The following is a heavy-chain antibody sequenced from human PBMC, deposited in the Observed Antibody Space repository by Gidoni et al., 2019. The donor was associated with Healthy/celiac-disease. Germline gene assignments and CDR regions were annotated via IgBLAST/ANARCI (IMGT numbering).Heavy chain of an antibody. V-gene: IGHV3-23*01. Sequence: EVQLLESGGGLVQPGGSLRLSCAASGFTFSSYALSWVRQAPGKGLEWVSAISGSGGSTDYADSVKGRFTISRDNSKNTLYLQMNSLRAEDTAVYYCAKGPPTIIAAAGRGDYYYYGMDVWGQGTTVTVSS. J-gene: IGHJ6*02. CDR3: AKGPPTIIAAAGRGDYYYYGMDV. D-gene: IGHD6-13*01. CDR1: GFTFSSYA. CDR2: ISGSGGST.